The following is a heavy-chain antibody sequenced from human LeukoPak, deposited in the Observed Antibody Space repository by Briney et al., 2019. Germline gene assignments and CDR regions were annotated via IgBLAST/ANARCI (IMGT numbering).Heavy chain of an antibody. CDR1: GGSISSSSYY. D-gene: IGHD3-9*01. J-gene: IGHJ4*02. CDR3: ARDVEAYYDILTGHPERAFFDY. V-gene: IGHV4-39*07. CDR2: IYYSGST. Sequence: SETLSLTCTVSGGSISSSSYYWGWIRQPPGKGLEWIGSIYYSGSTYYNPSLKSRVTISVDTSKNQFSLKLSSVTAADTAVYYCARDVEAYYDILTGHPERAFFDYWGQGTLVTVSS.